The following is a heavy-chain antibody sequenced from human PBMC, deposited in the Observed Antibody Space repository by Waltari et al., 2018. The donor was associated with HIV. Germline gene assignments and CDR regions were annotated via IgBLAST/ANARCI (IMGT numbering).Heavy chain of an antibody. Sequence: QAHLVQSGAETTKPGSSVTVSGQASGGALDTFAFTWVRQAPGQGLEWLGGTAPFFGVIYAQDFNGRVTITSNPSTRTVFLELGGLRPDDTAVYFCAKSDFTELVRGQKAFDVWGQGT. V-gene: IGHV1-69*19. CDR3: AKSDFTELVRGQKAFDV. CDR1: GGALDTFA. D-gene: IGHD1-26*01. J-gene: IGHJ3*01. CDR2: TAPFFGV.